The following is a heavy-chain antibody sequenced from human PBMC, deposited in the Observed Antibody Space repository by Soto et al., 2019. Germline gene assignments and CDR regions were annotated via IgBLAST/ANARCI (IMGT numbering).Heavy chain of an antibody. Sequence: QVQLVQSGAEVKKPGSSLKVSCKASGGTFNRYAISWVRQAPGQGLEWMGGIIPIFGIGNDAQRFQGRVTITADESTGTAYMELSSLRTAYTGVYYFARSAMTLFGVVSIPPHYSSGMDVWGQGTTVTVSS. CDR3: ARSAMTLFGVVSIPPHYSSGMDV. D-gene: IGHD3-3*01. J-gene: IGHJ6*02. CDR1: GGTFNRYA. CDR2: IIPIFGIG. V-gene: IGHV1-69*01.